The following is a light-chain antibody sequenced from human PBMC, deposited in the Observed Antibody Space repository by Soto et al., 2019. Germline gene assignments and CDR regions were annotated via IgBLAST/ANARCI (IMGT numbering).Light chain of an antibody. CDR3: QQYGISPFT. CDR1: QSVSSY. Sequence: EIVLTQSPATLSLSPGERATLSCRASQSVSSYLAWYQQRPGQAPRLLIYGASSRATGIPDRFSGGGSETDFTLTISRLESEDSAVYYCQQYGISPFTFGGGTKVDIK. V-gene: IGKV3-20*01. J-gene: IGKJ4*01. CDR2: GAS.